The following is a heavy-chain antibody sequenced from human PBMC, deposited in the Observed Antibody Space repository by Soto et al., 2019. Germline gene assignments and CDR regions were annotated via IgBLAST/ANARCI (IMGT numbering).Heavy chain of an antibody. CDR1: GFTFSSYA. Sequence: QVQLVESGGGVVQPGRSLRLSCAASGFTFSSYAMHWVRQAPGKGLEWVAVISYDGSNKYYADSVKGRFTISRDNSKNTLYLQMNSLRAEDTAVHYCAREGLLRYFDWSPNLDYWGQGTLVTVSS. CDR2: ISYDGSNK. D-gene: IGHD3-9*01. J-gene: IGHJ4*02. CDR3: AREGLLRYFDWSPNLDY. V-gene: IGHV3-30-3*01.